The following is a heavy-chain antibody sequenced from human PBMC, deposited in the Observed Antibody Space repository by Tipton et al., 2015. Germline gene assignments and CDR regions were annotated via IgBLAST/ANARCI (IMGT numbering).Heavy chain of an antibody. J-gene: IGHJ4*02. D-gene: IGHD2-8*01. CDR3: ERGRGVYPIYFDS. CDR2: VKKDGREQ. CDR1: GLNFSNYW. V-gene: IGHV3-7*01. Sequence: GSLRLSCAGSGLNFSNYWMSWLRQAPGKGLEWMANVKKDGREQYYLHSVQGRFTITRDNAKNSLYLQLNDLRADDTAVYYCERGRGVYPIYFDSWGQGTPVTVSS.